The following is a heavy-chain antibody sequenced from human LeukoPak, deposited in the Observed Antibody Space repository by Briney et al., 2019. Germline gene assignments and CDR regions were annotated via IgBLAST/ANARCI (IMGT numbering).Heavy chain of an antibody. D-gene: IGHD5-24*01. Sequence: SETLSLTCTVSGGSISSYYWSWIRQPPGKGLEWIGYIYYSGSTNYNPSLKSRVTISVDTSKNQFSLKLSSVTAADTAVYYCARRMATIPYYYYGMDVWGQGTTVTVSS. CDR1: GGSISSYY. V-gene: IGHV4-59*01. CDR2: IYYSGST. J-gene: IGHJ6*02. CDR3: ARRMATIPYYYYGMDV.